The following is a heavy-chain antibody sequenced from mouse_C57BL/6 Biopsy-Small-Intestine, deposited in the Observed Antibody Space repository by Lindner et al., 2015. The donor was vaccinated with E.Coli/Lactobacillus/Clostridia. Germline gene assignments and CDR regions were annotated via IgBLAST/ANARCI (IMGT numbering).Heavy chain of an antibody. D-gene: IGHD1-1*01. CDR2: INPNGGYT. V-gene: IGHV1-59*01. CDR1: GYTFTSYH. Sequence: SVKVSCKASGYTFTSYHMHWVRQAPGQGLEWMGVINPNGGYTIYAQKLQGRVTMTRDTSTSTVYMELSGLRSEDTAVYYCAKDGGVVPEHWLDPWGQGTLVTVSS. J-gene: IGHJ4*01. CDR3: AKDGGVVPEHWLDP.